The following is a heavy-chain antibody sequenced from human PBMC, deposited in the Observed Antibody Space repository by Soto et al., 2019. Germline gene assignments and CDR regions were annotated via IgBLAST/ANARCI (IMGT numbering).Heavy chain of an antibody. D-gene: IGHD1-26*01. Sequence: TSETLSLTCTVSGGSISSGGYYWTWIRQHPGKGLEWIAYIYHSGYTFYNPSLKSRVTMSVDTSKNQFSLKLRSVTTADTAVYYCAKWEGLGSDYYYYAMDVWGQGTTVTVSS. J-gene: IGHJ6*02. CDR1: GGSISSGGYY. CDR3: AKWEGLGSDYYYYAMDV. V-gene: IGHV4-31*03. CDR2: IYHSGYT.